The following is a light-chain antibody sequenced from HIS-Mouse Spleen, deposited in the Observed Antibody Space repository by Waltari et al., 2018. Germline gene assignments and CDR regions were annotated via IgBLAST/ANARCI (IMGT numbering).Light chain of an antibody. Sequence: QSALTQPASVSGSPGQSITISCTGTSSYVGGYNYVSWYQQHPGKAPKLMIYDVSNRPSGVSNRFSGSKSGNTASLTISGLQAEDEADYYCSSYTSSSTPPFGGGTKLTVL. CDR1: SSYVGGYNY. CDR2: DVS. CDR3: SSYTSSSTPP. J-gene: IGLJ2*01. V-gene: IGLV2-14*03.